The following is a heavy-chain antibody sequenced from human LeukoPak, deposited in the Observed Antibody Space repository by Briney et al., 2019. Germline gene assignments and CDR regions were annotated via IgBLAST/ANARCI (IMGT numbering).Heavy chain of an antibody. J-gene: IGHJ5*02. CDR2: ISGSGVNT. Sequence: GGSLRLSCAASGFTFSTYAMTWVRQAPGKGLEWVSAISGSGVNTYYADSVKGRFTISRDNSRNTLYLQMTSLRAEDTALYYCAKRGPGYCSGGGCYTWFDPWGQGTLVTVPS. V-gene: IGHV3-23*01. CDR1: GFTFSTYA. CDR3: AKRGPGYCSGGGCYTWFDP. D-gene: IGHD2-15*01.